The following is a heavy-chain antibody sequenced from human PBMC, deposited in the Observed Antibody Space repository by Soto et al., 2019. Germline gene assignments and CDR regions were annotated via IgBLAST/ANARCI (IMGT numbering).Heavy chain of an antibody. Sequence: QVQLVESGGGVVQPGRSLRLSCAASGFTFSSYGMHWVRQAPGKGLEWVAVISYDGSNKYYADSVKGRFTISRDNSKNTLYLQMNSLRAEDTAVYYCAKGRESSGASNWGQRTMVTVSS. D-gene: IGHD6-19*01. V-gene: IGHV3-30*18. J-gene: IGHJ4*02. CDR1: GFTFSSYG. CDR3: AKGRESSGASN. CDR2: ISYDGSNK.